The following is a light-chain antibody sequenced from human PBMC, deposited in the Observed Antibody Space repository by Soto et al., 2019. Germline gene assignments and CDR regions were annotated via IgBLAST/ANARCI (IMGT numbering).Light chain of an antibody. CDR2: GAS. CDR3: QQYGSSLIT. Sequence: EIVLTQSPGTLSLSPGERATLSCRASQSVSSSFLAWYQQKVGQAPRLLIYGASSRATGIPDRFSGSGSGTDFTLTIRRLEPEDFAVYYCQQYGSSLITFGQGTRLEI. J-gene: IGKJ5*01. V-gene: IGKV3-20*01. CDR1: QSVSSSF.